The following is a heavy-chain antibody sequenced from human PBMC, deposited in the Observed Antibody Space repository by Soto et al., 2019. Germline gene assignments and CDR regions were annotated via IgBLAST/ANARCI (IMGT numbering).Heavy chain of an antibody. CDR1: GYSFTSYW. J-gene: IGHJ3*02. CDR2: IYPGDSDT. CDR3: ARSPGDYDDAFDI. V-gene: IGHV5-51*01. D-gene: IGHD4-17*01. Sequence: PGESLKISCKGSGYSFTSYWIGWVRQMLGKGLEWMGIIYPGDSDTRYSPSFQGQVTISADKSISTAYLQWSSLKASDTAMYYCARSPGDYDDAFDIWGQGTMVTVSS.